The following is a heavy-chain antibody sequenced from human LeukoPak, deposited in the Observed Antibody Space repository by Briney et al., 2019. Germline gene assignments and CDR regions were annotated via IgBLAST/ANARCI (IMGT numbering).Heavy chain of an antibody. CDR1: GFTFSSYG. J-gene: IGHJ4*02. CDR3: AKAGCSGGSCPDYFDY. Sequence: GGSLRVSCAASGFTFSSYGMHWVRQAPGKGLEWVAVISYDGSNKYYADSVKGRFTISRDNSKNTLYLQMNGLRAEDTAVYYCAKAGCSGGSCPDYFDYWGQGTLVTVSS. V-gene: IGHV3-30*18. CDR2: ISYDGSNK. D-gene: IGHD2-15*01.